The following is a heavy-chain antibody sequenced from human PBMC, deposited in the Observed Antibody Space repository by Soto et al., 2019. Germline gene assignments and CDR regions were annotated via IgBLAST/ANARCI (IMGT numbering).Heavy chain of an antibody. J-gene: IGHJ3*01. Sequence: EVQLVESGGGLVQPGGSLRLSCEASGFPFSSYEMDWVRRAPGKGLEWVSYLSESSGTIYYAGSVRGLFTSSRDNAKNSLYLQMKSLRAEDTAVYYCAGEHCDNGVCADAFDLWGQGTMVTVSS. V-gene: IGHV3-48*03. D-gene: IGHD2-8*01. CDR2: LSESSGTI. CDR1: GFPFSSYE. CDR3: AGEHCDNGVCADAFDL.